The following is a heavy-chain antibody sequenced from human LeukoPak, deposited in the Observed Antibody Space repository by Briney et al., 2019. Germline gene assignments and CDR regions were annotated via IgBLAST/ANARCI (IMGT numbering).Heavy chain of an antibody. J-gene: IGHJ4*02. V-gene: IGHV4-4*07. CDR2: IYTSGST. D-gene: IGHD2-2*01. CDR1: GASISSYY. Sequence: SETLSLTCTVSGASISSYYWTWIRQPAGKGLEWIGRIYTSGSTNYNPSLKSRVAMSVDTSKNQFSLKLSSVTAADTAVYYCARLSADSSSSRGFDYWGQGTPVTVSS. CDR3: ARLSADSSSSRGFDY.